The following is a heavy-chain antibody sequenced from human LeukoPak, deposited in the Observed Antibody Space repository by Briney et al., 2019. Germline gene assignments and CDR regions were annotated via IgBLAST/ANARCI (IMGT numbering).Heavy chain of an antibody. V-gene: IGHV1-69*01. D-gene: IGHD4-17*01. J-gene: IGHJ5*02. CDR3: ARAPDDGDYVGWFDP. CDR2: IIPIFGTA. Sequence: SVKVSCKASGGTFSSYAISWVRQAPGQGLEWMGGIIPIFGTANYAQKFQGRVTITADESTSTAYMELSSLRSEDTAVYYCARAPDDGDYVGWFDPWGQGTLVTVSS. CDR1: GGTFSSYA.